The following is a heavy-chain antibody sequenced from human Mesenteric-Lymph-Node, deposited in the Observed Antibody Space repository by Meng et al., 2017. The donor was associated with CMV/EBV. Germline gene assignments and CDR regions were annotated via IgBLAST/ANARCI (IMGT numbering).Heavy chain of an antibody. J-gene: IGHJ4*02. CDR2: ISTYNDNT. Sequence: VKASCTASGYTFTSYGISWVRQAPGQGLEWMKWISTYNDNTNYAQKLPGRVTMTTDTATTTAYMELRSLSSDDTAKYYCATGGQLNYWGQGTLVTVSS. CDR1: GYTFTSYG. CDR3: ATGGQLNY. D-gene: IGHD3-10*01. V-gene: IGHV1-18*01.